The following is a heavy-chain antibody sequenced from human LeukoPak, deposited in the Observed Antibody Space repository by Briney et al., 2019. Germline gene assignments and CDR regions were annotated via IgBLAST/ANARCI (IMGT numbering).Heavy chain of an antibody. CDR2: IYHSGST. V-gene: IGHV4-4*02. Sequence: SEALSLTCAVSGGSISSSNWWSWVRQPPGKGLEWIGEIYHSGSTNYNPSLKSRVTISVDKSKNQFSLKLSSVTAADTAVYYCARTEVTRNGAAVDPWGQGTLVTVSS. CDR1: GGSISSSNW. CDR3: ARTEVTRNGAAVDP. D-gene: IGHD2-2*01. J-gene: IGHJ5*02.